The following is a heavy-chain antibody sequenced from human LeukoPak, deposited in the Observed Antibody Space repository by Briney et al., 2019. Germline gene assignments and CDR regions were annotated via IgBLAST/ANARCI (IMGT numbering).Heavy chain of an antibody. V-gene: IGHV3-23*01. CDR1: GFTFSSYA. Sequence: GGSLRLSCAASGFTFSSYAMSGVRQAPRKGLEWVSAISGSGGSTYYADSVKGRFTISRDNSKNTLYLQMNSLRAEDTAVYYFAKPRLRLGELSPNWFDPWGQGTLVTVSS. J-gene: IGHJ5*02. CDR2: ISGSGGST. CDR3: AKPRLRLGELSPNWFDP. D-gene: IGHD3-16*02.